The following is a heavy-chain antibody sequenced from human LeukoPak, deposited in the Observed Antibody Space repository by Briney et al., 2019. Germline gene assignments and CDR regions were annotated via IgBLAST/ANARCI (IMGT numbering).Heavy chain of an antibody. CDR1: GYTLTELS. V-gene: IGHV1-24*01. CDR3: ATDEHCSSTSCRDY. J-gene: IGHJ4*02. Sequence: ASVRVSCKVSGYTLTELSMRWVRQAPGKGLEWMGGFDPEDGETIYAQKFQGRVTMTEDTSTDTAYMELSSLRSEDTAVYYCATDEHCSSTSCRDYWGQGTLVTVSS. D-gene: IGHD2-2*01. CDR2: FDPEDGET.